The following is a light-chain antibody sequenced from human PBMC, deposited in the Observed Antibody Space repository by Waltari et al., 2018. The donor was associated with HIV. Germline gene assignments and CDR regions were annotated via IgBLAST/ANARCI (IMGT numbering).Light chain of an antibody. V-gene: IGLV2-14*03. CDR2: DVT. Sequence: QSALTQPASVSGSPGQSIPISCIGSSSDVGAYDYVSWYQHHPGKAPKLLIYDVTHRPSGISARFSGSKSGNTASLTISGLQADDEADYYCGSYTTTSTLGVFGGGTKLTVL. J-gene: IGLJ2*01. CDR3: GSYTTTSTLGV. CDR1: SSDVGAYDY.